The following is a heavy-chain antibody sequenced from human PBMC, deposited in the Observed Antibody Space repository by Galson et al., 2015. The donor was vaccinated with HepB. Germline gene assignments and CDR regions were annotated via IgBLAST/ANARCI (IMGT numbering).Heavy chain of an antibody. CDR2: IRSKGNDYAT. CDR3: TRMGDFSGYSSK. V-gene: IGHV3-73*01. J-gene: IGHJ4*02. CDR1: GFTFSGSA. D-gene: IGHD5-12*01. Sequence: SLRLSCAASGFTFSGSAVHWVRQASGKGPEWVGRIRSKGNDYATSYVESLKGRFTISRDDSRNMAYLHMKSLKTEETAVYYCTRMGDFSGYSSKWGQGTLVTVSS.